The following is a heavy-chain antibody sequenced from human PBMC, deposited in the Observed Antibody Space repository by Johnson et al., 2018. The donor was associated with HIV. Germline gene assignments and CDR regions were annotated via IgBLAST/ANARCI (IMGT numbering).Heavy chain of an antibody. J-gene: IGHJ3*02. CDR3: ARDRSKLLYPFDAFDI. Sequence: MLLVESGGGLVQPGGSLRLSCAASGFTFSSYWMSWVRQAPGKGLEWVANIKQDGSEKYYVDSVKGRFTISRDNAKNSLYLQMNSLRAEDTAVFYCARDRSKLLYPFDAFDIWGQGTMVTVSS. D-gene: IGHD2-21*02. V-gene: IGHV3-7*01. CDR1: GFTFSSYW. CDR2: IKQDGSEK.